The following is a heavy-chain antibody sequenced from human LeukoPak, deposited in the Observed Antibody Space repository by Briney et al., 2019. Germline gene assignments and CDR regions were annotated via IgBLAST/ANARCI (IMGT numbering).Heavy chain of an antibody. V-gene: IGHV3-21*01. Sequence: GGSLRLSCAASGFTFSSYNINWVRQAPGKGLEWVASITSTSSLLSYADSVKGRFTVSRDDAKNSVYLQMNSLRAEDTAVYYCAREMGGYPFDYWGQGTLVTVSS. D-gene: IGHD5-12*01. J-gene: IGHJ4*02. CDR1: GFTFSSYN. CDR3: AREMGGYPFDY. CDR2: ITSTSSLL.